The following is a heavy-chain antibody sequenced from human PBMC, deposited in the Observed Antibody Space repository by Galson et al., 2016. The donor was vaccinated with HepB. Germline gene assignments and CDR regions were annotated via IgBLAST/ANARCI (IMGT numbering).Heavy chain of an antibody. J-gene: IGHJ4*02. D-gene: IGHD3-3*01. CDR3: ARLGGGGYDFWTGYLDY. Sequence: SVKVSCKASGYTFTNYFIHWVRQAPGQGLEWVGIINPSGGSTSYAAKFQGRVTMTRDTSTITVYMELSSLSSEDTAVYYCARLGGGGYDFWTGYLDYWGQGTPVTVSS. V-gene: IGHV1-46*01. CDR2: INPSGGST. CDR1: GYTFTNYF.